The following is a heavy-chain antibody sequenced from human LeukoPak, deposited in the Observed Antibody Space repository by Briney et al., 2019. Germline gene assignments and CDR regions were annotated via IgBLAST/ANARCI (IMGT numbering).Heavy chain of an antibody. J-gene: IGHJ4*02. D-gene: IGHD2-8*02. CDR2: ISDIGSI. CDR3: AGHHPRNTVDF. CDR1: GGSISSYY. V-gene: IGHV4-59*08. Sequence: SETLSLTCTVSGGSISSYYWSWIRQPPGKGLEWIAYISDIGSINYNPSLKSRVTTSLDTSKNQFSLKLSSVTAADTAVYYCAGHHPRNTVDFWGQGALVTVSS.